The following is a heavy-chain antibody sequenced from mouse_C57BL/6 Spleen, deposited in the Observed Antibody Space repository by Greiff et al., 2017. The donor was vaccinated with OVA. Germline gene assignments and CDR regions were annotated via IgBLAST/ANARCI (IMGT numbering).Heavy chain of an antibody. Sequence: VQLQQSGPELVKPGASVKISCKASGYSFTGYYMNWVKQSPEKSLEWIGEINPSTGGTTYNQKFKAKATLTVEKSSSTAYMQLKSLTSEDSAVYYCARDSSGLSYWGQGTTLTVSS. CDR2: INPSTGGT. CDR1: GYSFTGYY. D-gene: IGHD3-2*02. V-gene: IGHV1-42*01. J-gene: IGHJ2*01. CDR3: ARDSSGLSY.